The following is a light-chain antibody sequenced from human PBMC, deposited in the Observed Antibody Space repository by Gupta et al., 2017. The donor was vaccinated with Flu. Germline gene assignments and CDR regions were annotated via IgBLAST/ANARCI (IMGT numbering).Light chain of an antibody. CDR3: QQYNNV. V-gene: IGKV1-5*03. CDR1: QSISNW. Sequence: ASVGDRVTITCRASQSISNWLAWYQQKPGKASKLLIYKASSLESGVPSRFSGSGSGTEFTLTISSLQPDDFATYYCQQYNNVFGGWTKVEI. J-gene: IGKJ4*01. CDR2: KAS.